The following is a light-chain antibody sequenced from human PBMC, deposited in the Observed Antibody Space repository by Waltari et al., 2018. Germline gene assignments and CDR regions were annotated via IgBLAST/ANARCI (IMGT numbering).Light chain of an antibody. Sequence: QSALTQPASVSGSPGQSITISCTGTSTDGGRYNSVSWYQHYPDKAPKLMIYDVTNRPSGVSNRFSGSKSGNTASLTISGLQPEDEADYYCASYIPGSTLVFGGGTKLAVL. CDR1: STDGGRYNS. V-gene: IGLV2-14*03. CDR3: ASYIPGSTLV. J-gene: IGLJ3*02. CDR2: DVT.